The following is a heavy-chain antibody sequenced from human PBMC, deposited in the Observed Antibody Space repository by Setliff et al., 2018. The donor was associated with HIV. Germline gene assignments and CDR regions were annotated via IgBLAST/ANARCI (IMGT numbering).Heavy chain of an antibody. D-gene: IGHD2-21*01. CDR1: GGSISSSSYY. J-gene: IGHJ5*02. V-gene: IGHV4-39*01. CDR3: ARVPVAGANWFDP. Sequence: SETLSLTCTVSGGSISSSSYYWNWVRQSPGKRLEWIGSVSQSGSTYYNPSLKSRITISVDRSKNLFSLKLISVTAADQGVYYCARVPVAGANWFDPWGLGTLVTVS. CDR2: VSQSGST.